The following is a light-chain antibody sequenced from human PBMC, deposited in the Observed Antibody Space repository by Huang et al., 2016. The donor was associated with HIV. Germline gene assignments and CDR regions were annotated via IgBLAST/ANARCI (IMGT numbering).Light chain of an antibody. Sequence: ETVMTQSPVTLSVSQGDRASLSCRSSQIVRSHLAWYQQKPGQAPRLLIYAASTRATGVPARFSGSGAGTEFTLTISTLQSEDSAVYYCQQYNDFRSTFGPGTRVEIK. V-gene: IGKV3-15*01. J-gene: IGKJ3*01. CDR1: QIVRSH. CDR2: AAS. CDR3: QQYNDFRST.